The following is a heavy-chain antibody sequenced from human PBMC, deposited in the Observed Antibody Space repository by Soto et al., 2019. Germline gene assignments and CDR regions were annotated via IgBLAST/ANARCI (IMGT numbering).Heavy chain of an antibody. CDR3: AREIYYYGSGSYYFDY. J-gene: IGHJ4*02. Sequence: SETLSLTCTVSGGSISSSSYYWSWIRQHPGKGLEWIGYIYYSGSTYYNPSLKSRVTISVDTSKNQFSLKLSSVTAADTAVYYCAREIYYYGSGSYYFDYWGQGTLVTVSS. V-gene: IGHV4-31*03. D-gene: IGHD3-10*01. CDR2: IYYSGST. CDR1: GGSISSSSYY.